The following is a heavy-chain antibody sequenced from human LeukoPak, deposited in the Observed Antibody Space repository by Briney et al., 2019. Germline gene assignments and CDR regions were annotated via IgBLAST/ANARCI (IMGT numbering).Heavy chain of an antibody. D-gene: IGHD3-10*01. Sequence: SETLSLTCSVSGGSISSSIYYWGWIRQPPGKGLEWIGSIYYSGSTYYNPSLKSRVTISVDTSKNQFSLRVSSVTAADTAVYYCARSPMVRGLINRYYFDYWGQGTLVTVSS. J-gene: IGHJ4*02. V-gene: IGHV4-39*01. CDR1: GGSISSSIYY. CDR3: ARSPMVRGLINRYYFDY. CDR2: IYYSGST.